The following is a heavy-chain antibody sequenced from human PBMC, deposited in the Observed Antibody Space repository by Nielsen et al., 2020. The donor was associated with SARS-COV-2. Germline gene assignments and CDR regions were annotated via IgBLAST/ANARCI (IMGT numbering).Heavy chain of an antibody. CDR1: GFTFDDYA. D-gene: IGHD1-26*01. V-gene: IGHV3-9*01. J-gene: IGHJ6*02. CDR2: ISWNSGSI. CDR3: ARDGWDRSTDGMDV. Sequence: GGSLRLSCAASGFTFDDYAMHWVRQAPGKGLEWVSGISWNSGSIGYADSVKGRFAISRDNFKNTLFLQMNSLRVEDTAVYFCARDGWDRSTDGMDVWGQGTTVTVS.